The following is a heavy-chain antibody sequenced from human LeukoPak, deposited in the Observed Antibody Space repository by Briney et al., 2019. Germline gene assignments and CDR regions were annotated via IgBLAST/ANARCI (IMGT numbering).Heavy chain of an antibody. CDR3: AKGGLSSGWYVYYFDY. Sequence: GGSLRLSCAASGFTFSSYAMSWVRQAPGKGLEWVSAISGSGGSTYYADSVKGRFTISRDNSKKTLYLQMNSLRAEDTAVYYCAKGGLSSGWYVYYFDYWGQGTLVTVSS. V-gene: IGHV3-23*01. CDR2: ISGSGGST. D-gene: IGHD6-19*01. CDR1: GFTFSSYA. J-gene: IGHJ4*02.